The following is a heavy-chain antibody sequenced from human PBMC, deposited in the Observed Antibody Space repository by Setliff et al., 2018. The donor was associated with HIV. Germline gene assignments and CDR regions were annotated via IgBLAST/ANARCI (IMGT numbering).Heavy chain of an antibody. D-gene: IGHD6-13*01. V-gene: IGHV4-39*06. Sequence: SETLSLTCTVSGGSISSSSYYWGWIRQPPGKGLEWIGSIYYSGSTYYNPSLKSRVTISVDTSKNQFTLKLSSVTAADTAVYYCARPRGPTAAGTLWYFDLWGRGTLVTVSS. CDR2: IYYSGST. CDR1: GGSISSSSYY. J-gene: IGHJ2*01. CDR3: ARPRGPTAAGTLWYFDL.